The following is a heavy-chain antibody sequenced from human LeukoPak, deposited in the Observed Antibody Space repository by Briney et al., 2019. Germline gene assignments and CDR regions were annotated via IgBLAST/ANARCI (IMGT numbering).Heavy chain of an antibody. V-gene: IGHV3-48*01. Sequence: GGSLRLSCAASGLTFSTSGMNWVRQAPGKGLEWVSYIISSSNTIYYADSVKGRFTISRDNSKNSLYLQMNSLKAEDTAVYYCAREEKMEEGYYYYMDVWGKGTTVTVSS. CDR3: AREEKMEEGYYYYMDV. J-gene: IGHJ6*03. CDR2: IISSSNTI. D-gene: IGHD5-24*01. CDR1: GLTFSTSG.